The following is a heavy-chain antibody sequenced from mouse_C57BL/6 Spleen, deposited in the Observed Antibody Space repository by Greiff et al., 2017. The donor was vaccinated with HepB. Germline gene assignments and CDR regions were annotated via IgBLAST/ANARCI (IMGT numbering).Heavy chain of an antibody. D-gene: IGHD2-5*01. CDR1: GYTFTDYN. Sequence: VQLQQSGPELVKPGASVKIPCKASGYTFTDYNMDWVKQSHGKSLEWIGDINPNNGGTIYNQKFKGKAALTVDKSSSTAYMELRSLTSEDTAVYYCARGDYSNYGHYAMDYWGQGTSVTVSS. CDR2: INPNNGGT. CDR3: ARGDYSNYGHYAMDY. V-gene: IGHV1-18*01. J-gene: IGHJ4*01.